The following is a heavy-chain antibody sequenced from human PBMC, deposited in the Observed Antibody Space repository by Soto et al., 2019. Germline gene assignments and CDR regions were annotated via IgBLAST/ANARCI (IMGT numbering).Heavy chain of an antibody. Sequence: QVQLVQSGSEVKKPGSSVRVSCKTSRGTFSIYTISWVRPAPGQGLEWMGRVLPFLDITSYSQRFQGRVTITADRSTTTAYLELSSLRSEDTAVYYCARDRDNSNWPNFDSWGQGTLVTVSS. CDR2: VLPFLDIT. CDR1: RGTFSIYT. J-gene: IGHJ4*02. D-gene: IGHD6-13*01. CDR3: ARDRDNSNWPNFDS. V-gene: IGHV1-69*02.